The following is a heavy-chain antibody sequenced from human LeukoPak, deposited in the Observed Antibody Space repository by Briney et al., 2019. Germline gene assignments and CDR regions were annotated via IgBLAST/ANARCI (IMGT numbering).Heavy chain of an antibody. D-gene: IGHD5-18*01. V-gene: IGHV4-30-4*08. CDR3: AGGGYSYGFSFDY. CDR2: IYYSGST. J-gene: IGHJ4*02. Sequence: SQTLSLTCTVSGGSISSGDYYWSWIRQPPGKGLEWIGYIYYSGSTYYNPSLKSPVTISVDTSKNQFSLKLSSVTAADTAVYYCAGGGYSYGFSFDYWGQGTLVTVSS. CDR1: GGSISSGDYY.